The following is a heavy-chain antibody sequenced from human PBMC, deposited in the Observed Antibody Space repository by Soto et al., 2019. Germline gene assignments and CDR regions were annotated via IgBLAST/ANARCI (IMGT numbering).Heavy chain of an antibody. Sequence: SETLSLTCAVSSGSISSSNWWSWVRQPPGKGLEWIGEIYHSGSTNYNPSLKSRVTISVDKSKNQFSLKLSSVTAADTAVYYCARDCSTSCYYMDVWGKGTTVTVSS. CDR3: ARDCSTSCYYMDV. J-gene: IGHJ6*03. D-gene: IGHD2-2*01. CDR1: SGSISSSNW. CDR2: IYHSGST. V-gene: IGHV4-4*02.